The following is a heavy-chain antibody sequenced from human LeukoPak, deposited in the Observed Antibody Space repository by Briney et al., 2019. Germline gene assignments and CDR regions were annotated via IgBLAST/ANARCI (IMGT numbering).Heavy chain of an antibody. D-gene: IGHD6-13*01. CDR3: ARHACVAAAGTGRCYFDY. J-gene: IGHJ4*02. V-gene: IGHV4-59*08. CDR2: IYYSGTT. Sequence: SETLSLTCTVYGGSISSYYWSWIRQPPGKGLEWIGYIYYSGTTNYNPSLKSRVTMSVDTSKNQFSLKLSSVTAADTAVYYCARHACVAAAGTGRCYFDYWGQGTLVTVSS. CDR1: GGSISSYY.